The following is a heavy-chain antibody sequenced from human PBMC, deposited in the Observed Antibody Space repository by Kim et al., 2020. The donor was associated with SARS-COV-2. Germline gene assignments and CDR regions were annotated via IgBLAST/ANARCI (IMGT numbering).Heavy chain of an antibody. CDR2: IYYSGST. Sequence: SETLSLTCTVSGGSISSYYWSWIRQPPGKGLEWIGYIYYSGSTNYNPSLKSRVTISVDTSKNQFSPKLSSVTAADTAVYYCARDSPYSSSSGSPGYYGMDVWGQGTTVTVSS. V-gene: IGHV4-59*01. J-gene: IGHJ6*02. CDR3: ARDSPYSSSSGSPGYYGMDV. CDR1: GGSISSYY. D-gene: IGHD6-13*01.